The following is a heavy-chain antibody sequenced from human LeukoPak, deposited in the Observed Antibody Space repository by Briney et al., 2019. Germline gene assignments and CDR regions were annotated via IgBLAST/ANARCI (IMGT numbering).Heavy chain of an antibody. Sequence: GGSLRLSCAASGFTFSDYYMSWIRQAPGKGLEWVSYISSSGSTIYYADSVKGRFTISRHNAKNSLYLQMNSLRAEDTAVYYCARDSRYYDSSLKWGQGTLVTVSS. D-gene: IGHD3-22*01. J-gene: IGHJ4*02. CDR3: ARDSRYYDSSLK. CDR2: ISSSGSTI. V-gene: IGHV3-11*04. CDR1: GFTFSDYY.